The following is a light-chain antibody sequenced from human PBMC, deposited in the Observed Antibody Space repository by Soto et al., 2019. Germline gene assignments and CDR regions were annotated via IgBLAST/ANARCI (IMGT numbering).Light chain of an antibody. V-gene: IGLV8-61*01. J-gene: IGLJ7*01. Sequence: QAVVTQEPSFSVSPGGTVTLPCGLSSGSVSTNYYPSWYQQTPGQAPRTLIYSTNTRSSGVPDRFSGSILGNKAALTITGAQADDESDYYCVLYMGSGIAVFGGGTQLTVL. CDR3: VLYMGSGIAV. CDR1: SGSVSTNYY. CDR2: STN.